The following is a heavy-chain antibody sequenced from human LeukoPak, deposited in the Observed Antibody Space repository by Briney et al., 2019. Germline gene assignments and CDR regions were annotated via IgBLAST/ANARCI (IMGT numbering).Heavy chain of an antibody. CDR2: IYYSGST. J-gene: IGHJ4*02. V-gene: IGHV4-39*07. Sequence: PSETLSLTCTVSGGSISSSSYYWGWIRQPPGKGLEWIGSIYYSGSTYYNPSLKSRVTISVDTSKNQFSLKLSSVTAADTAVYHCARGDSSGWYDYWGQGTLVTVSS. D-gene: IGHD6-19*01. CDR1: GGSISSSSYY. CDR3: ARGDSSGWYDY.